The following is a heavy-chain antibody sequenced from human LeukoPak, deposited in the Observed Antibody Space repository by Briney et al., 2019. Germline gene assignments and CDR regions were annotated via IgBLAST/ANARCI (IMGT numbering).Heavy chain of an antibody. J-gene: IGHJ4*02. Sequence: SETLSLTCAVYGGSFSGYYWSWIRQPPGKGLEWIGEINHSGSTNYNPSLKSRVTISVDTSKNQFSLKLSSVTAAHTAVYYCARARKYYFCSGYYFDYWGQGTLVTVSS. CDR2: INHSGST. CDR1: GGSFSGYY. D-gene: IGHD3-3*01. V-gene: IGHV4-34*01. CDR3: ARARKYYFCSGYYFDY.